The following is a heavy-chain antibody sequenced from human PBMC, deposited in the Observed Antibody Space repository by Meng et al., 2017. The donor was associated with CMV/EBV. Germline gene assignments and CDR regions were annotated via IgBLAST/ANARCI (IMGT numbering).Heavy chain of an antibody. V-gene: IGHV3-33*06. CDR3: AKDIKYYDFWSGYPDAFDI. D-gene: IGHD3-3*01. CDR2: IWYDGSNK. Sequence: GESLKISCAASGFTFSSYGMHWVRQAPGKGLEWVAVIWYDGSNKYYADSVKGRFTISRDNSKNTLYLQMNSLRAEDTAVYYCAKDIKYYDFWSGYPDAFDIWGQGTMVTVSS. J-gene: IGHJ3*02. CDR1: GFTFSSYG.